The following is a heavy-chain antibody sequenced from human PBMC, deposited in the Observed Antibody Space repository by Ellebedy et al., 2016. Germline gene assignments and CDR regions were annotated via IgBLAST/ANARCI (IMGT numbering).Heavy chain of an antibody. V-gene: IGHV1-69*13. CDR1: GGTFSSYA. D-gene: IGHD5-18*01. J-gene: IGHJ4*02. Sequence: SVKVSXXASGGTFSSYAISWVRQAPGQGLEWMGGIIPIFGTANYAQKFQGRVTITADESTSTAYMELSSLRSEDTAVYYCASEDVDTAMAADYWGQGTLVTVSS. CDR2: IIPIFGTA. CDR3: ASEDVDTAMAADY.